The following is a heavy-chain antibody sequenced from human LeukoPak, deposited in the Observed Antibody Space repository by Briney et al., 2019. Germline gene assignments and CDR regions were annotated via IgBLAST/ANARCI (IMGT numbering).Heavy chain of an antibody. V-gene: IGHV7-4-1*02. CDR2: INTNTGSP. CDR1: GYTFTTYA. J-gene: IGHJ4*02. Sequence: ASVKVSCKASGYTFTTYAMTWVRQAPGQGLEWLGRINTNTGSPTYAQGFTRRFVLSLDTSVRTAYLQISSLRAEDTAVYYCARDITVELPGGYFDYWGQGTLVTVSS. D-gene: IGHD4-23*01. CDR3: ARDITVELPGGYFDY.